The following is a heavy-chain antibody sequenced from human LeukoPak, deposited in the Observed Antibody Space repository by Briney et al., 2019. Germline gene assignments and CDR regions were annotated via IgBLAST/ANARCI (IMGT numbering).Heavy chain of an antibody. J-gene: IGHJ6*02. Sequence: GGSLRLSCVASGFPFSSYWMTWVRQAPGKGLQWVSVIFSGGDTYYADSVKGRFTISRDNSDNTLYLQMKSLRADDTAVYYCARAPPYYYDSRGFHYERGNFYYGMDVWGQGTTVTVSS. V-gene: IGHV3-53*01. CDR2: IFSGGDT. D-gene: IGHD3-22*01. CDR3: ARAPPYYYDSRGFHYERGNFYYGMDV. CDR1: GFPFSSYW.